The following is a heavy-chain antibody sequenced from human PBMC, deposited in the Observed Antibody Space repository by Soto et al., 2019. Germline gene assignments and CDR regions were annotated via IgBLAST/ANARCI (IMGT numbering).Heavy chain of an antibody. J-gene: IGHJ6*02. CDR2: IYYSGST. V-gene: IGHV4-59*01. D-gene: IGHD6-19*01. CDR3: ARDRRSSGYKDYYYYYGMDV. CDR1: GGSISSYY. Sequence: TSETLSLTCTVSGGSISSYYWSWIRQPPGKGLEWIGYIYYSGSTNYNPSLKSRVTISVDTSKNQFSLKLSSVTAADTAVYYCARDRRSSGYKDYYYYYGMDVWSQGNTVTVSS.